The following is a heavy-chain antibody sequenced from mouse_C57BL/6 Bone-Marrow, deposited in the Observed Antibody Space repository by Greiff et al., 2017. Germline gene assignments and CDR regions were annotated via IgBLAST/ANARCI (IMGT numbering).Heavy chain of an antibody. CDR2: IYPTSGRT. Sequence: QVQLQQPGAELVKPGASVKMSCKASGYTFTSYWITWVKQRPGQGLEWIGDIYPTSGRTNYNEKFKSKAILTVATSSNTAYMQLSSLTSEYSAVFYCARSGPLGRSFDYWGQGTTLTVSS. CDR3: ARSGPLGRSFDY. CDR1: GYTFTSYW. D-gene: IGHD4-1*01. V-gene: IGHV1-55*01. J-gene: IGHJ2*01.